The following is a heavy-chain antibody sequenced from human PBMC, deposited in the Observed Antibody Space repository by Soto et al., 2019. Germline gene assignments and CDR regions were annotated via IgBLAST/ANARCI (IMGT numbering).Heavy chain of an antibody. D-gene: IGHD3-10*01. J-gene: IGHJ4*02. CDR3: AKGGGSGSYLDY. V-gene: IGHV3-30*18. CDR2: ISYDGSNK. CDR1: GFTFSSYG. Sequence: QVQLVESGGGVVQPGRSLRLSCAASGFTFSSYGMHWVRQAPGKGLEWVAVISYDGSNKYYADSVKGRFTISRDNSKNTLYLQTNSLRAEDTAVYYCAKGGGSGSYLDYWGQGTLVTVSS.